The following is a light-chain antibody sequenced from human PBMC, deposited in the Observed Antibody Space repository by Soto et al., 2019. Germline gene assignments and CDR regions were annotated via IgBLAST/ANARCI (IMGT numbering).Light chain of an antibody. CDR1: SSNIGSNT. V-gene: IGLV1-44*01. CDR3: AAWDDSLNGYV. J-gene: IGLJ1*01. Sequence: QSVLTQPPSASGTPEQRVTISCSGSSSNIGSNTVNWYQQLPGTAPKLLIYSNNQRPSGVPDRFSGSKSGTSASLAISGLQSEDESDYYCAAWDDSLNGYVFGTGTNVTVL. CDR2: SNN.